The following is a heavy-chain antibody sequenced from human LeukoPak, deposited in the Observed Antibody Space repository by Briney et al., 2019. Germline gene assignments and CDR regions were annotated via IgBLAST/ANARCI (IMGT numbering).Heavy chain of an antibody. V-gene: IGHV3-53*01. CDR3: ARAHLPFYSSSFRH. J-gene: IGHJ1*01. Sequence: PGGSVRLSCAASGFTVSNNYLSWLRQAPGKRLEWVSVLYTDGTTYYADSVKGRFTISRDNSKNTLHLQMNSLRAEDTAVFYCARAHLPFYSSSFRHWGQGTLVTVSS. CDR1: GFTVSNNY. D-gene: IGHD6-13*01. CDR2: LYTDGTT.